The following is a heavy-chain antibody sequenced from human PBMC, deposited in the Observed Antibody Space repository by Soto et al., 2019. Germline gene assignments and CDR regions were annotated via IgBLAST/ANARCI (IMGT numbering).Heavy chain of an antibody. J-gene: IGHJ4*02. CDR3: AKVGIVLMVYATRPSTGHFDY. V-gene: IGHV3-23*01. CDR1: GFTFSSYA. Sequence: WGSLRLSCAASGFTFSSYAMSCVRQAPWKGLEWVSAISGSGGSTYYADSVKGRFTISRDNSKNTLYLQMNSLRAEDTAVYYCAKVGIVLMVYATRPSTGHFDYWGQATLVTVSS. CDR2: ISGSGGST. D-gene: IGHD2-8*01.